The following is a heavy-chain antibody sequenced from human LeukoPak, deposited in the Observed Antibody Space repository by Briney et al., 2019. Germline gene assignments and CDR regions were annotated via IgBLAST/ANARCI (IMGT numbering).Heavy chain of an antibody. CDR1: GFIFSGYT. CDR2: ISGSGGST. Sequence: GGSLRLSCAASGFIFSGYTMNWVRQAPGKGLEWVSSISGSGGSTYYADSVKGRFTISRDNSKNTLYLQMNGLRPDDTAVYYCARCTASCYANAFDVWGQGTLLTVSS. J-gene: IGHJ3*01. V-gene: IGHV3-23*01. CDR3: ARCTASCYANAFDV. D-gene: IGHD2-2*01.